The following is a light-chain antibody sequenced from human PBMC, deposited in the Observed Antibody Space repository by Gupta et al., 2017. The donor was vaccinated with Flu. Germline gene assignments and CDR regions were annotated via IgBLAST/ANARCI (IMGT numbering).Light chain of an antibody. CDR2: DVG. Sequence: QSALTQHRSVSGSPGQSVTIPCPGTSSDVGSYNSVSWHQQHPGQAPKLIIYDVGKRPSGIPDRFSGSKSGNTASLTISGLQAEDEADYYCCSFAGSYSWVFGGGTKLTVL. CDR3: CSFAGSYSWV. J-gene: IGLJ3*02. V-gene: IGLV2-11*01. CDR1: SSDVGSYNS.